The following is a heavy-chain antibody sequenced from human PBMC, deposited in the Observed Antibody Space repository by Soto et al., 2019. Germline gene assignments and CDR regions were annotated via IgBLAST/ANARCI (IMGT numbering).Heavy chain of an antibody. CDR3: TRERANTAMVPLGYYGMDV. Sequence: LRLSCTASGFTVGDYAMSWVRQAPGKGLEWVGFIRSKAYGGTTEYAASVKGRFTISRDDSTSIAYLQMNSLKTEDTAVYYCTRERANTAMVPLGYYGMDVWGQGTTFTVSS. CDR1: GFTVGDYA. CDR2: IRSKAYGGTT. D-gene: IGHD5-18*01. V-gene: IGHV3-49*04. J-gene: IGHJ6*02.